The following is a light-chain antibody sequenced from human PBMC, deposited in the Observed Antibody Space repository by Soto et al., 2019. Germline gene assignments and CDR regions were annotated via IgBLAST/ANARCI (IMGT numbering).Light chain of an antibody. Sequence: EIVLTQSPATLSLSPGERATLSCRASQSVSSYLAWYQQKPGQAPRLLIYDASNRATGIPARFSGSGSGTDFTLPISSLEPEDFAVDYCQQRSNWTPWTFGQGTKVEIK. CDR3: QQRSNWTPWT. V-gene: IGKV3-11*01. J-gene: IGKJ1*01. CDR2: DAS. CDR1: QSVSSY.